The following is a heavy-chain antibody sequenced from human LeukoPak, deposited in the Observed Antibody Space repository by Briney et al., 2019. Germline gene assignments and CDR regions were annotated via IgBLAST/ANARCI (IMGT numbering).Heavy chain of an antibody. V-gene: IGHV3-11*01. CDR3: VRETVLLMVYEAFDP. Sequence: GGSLRLSCAASGFTFIDYYMSWIRQAPGKGLEWVAYIGTSGNATYYADSVRGRFTISRDNAKSSLYLQLNSLRVEDTAVYCCVRETVLLMVYEAFDPWGQGTLVTVSS. CDR1: GFTFIDYY. CDR2: IGTSGNAT. J-gene: IGHJ5*02. D-gene: IGHD2-8*01.